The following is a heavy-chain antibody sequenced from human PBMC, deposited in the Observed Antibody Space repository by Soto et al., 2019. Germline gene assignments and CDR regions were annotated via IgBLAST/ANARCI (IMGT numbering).Heavy chain of an antibody. Sequence: QEQLVESGGGVVQPGTSLRLSCAASGFTFSSYATHWVRQAPDKGLEWVAVISYDGKNKYSANSVKGRFTTSRESSTNTVYLQMNSLRAADTAVYYCARDREVQKFFYYSHGLDVWGQGTTVTVSS. CDR1: GFTFSSYA. CDR2: ISYDGKNK. D-gene: IGHD1-26*01. CDR3: ARDREVQKFFYYSHGLDV. V-gene: IGHV3-30*04. J-gene: IGHJ6*02.